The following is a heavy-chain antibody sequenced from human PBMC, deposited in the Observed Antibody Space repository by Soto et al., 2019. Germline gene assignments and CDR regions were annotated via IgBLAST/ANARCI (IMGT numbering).Heavy chain of an antibody. J-gene: IGHJ4*02. CDR3: ARPPINMLRIVKDAKGDDY. D-gene: IGHD1-26*01. V-gene: IGHV1-69*02. CDR1: GGTFSSYT. CDR2: IIPILGIA. Sequence: QVQLVQSGAEVKKPGSSVKVSCKASGGTFSSYTISWVRQAPGQGLEWMGRIIPILGIANYAQKFQGRVTITADKSTSXAXXELSSLRSEDMAVYYCARPPINMLRIVKDAKGDDYWGQGTLVTVSS.